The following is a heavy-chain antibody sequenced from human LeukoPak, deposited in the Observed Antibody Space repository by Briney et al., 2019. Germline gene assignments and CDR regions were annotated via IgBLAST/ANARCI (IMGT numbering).Heavy chain of an antibody. D-gene: IGHD1-26*01. V-gene: IGHV4-38-2*02. J-gene: IGHJ1*01. CDR3: ARVGPRADFQE. Sequence: AETLSLTCTVSVYSLRRDYYWGWVRQPPGNGVEWIASLYHCGSTHYSPSLKGRATISRDTSKNQVPLNLNYVRATDTAVYFCARVGPRADFQEWGQSTLVTVS. CDR2: LYHCGST. CDR1: VYSLRRDYY.